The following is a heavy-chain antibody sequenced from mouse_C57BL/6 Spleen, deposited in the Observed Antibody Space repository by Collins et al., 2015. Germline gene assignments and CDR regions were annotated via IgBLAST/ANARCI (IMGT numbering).Heavy chain of an antibody. V-gene: IGHV1-64*01. CDR2: IHPNSGST. D-gene: IGHD1-1*01. CDR3: AGGAINYYGSPPFAY. J-gene: IGHJ3*01. Sequence: QVQLQQPGAELVKPGASVKLSCKASGYTFTSYWMHWVKQRPGQGLEWIGMIHPNSGSTNYNEKFKSKATLTVDKSSSTAYMQLSSLTSEDSAVYYCAGGAINYYGSPPFAYWGQGTLVTVSA. CDR1: GYTFTSYW.